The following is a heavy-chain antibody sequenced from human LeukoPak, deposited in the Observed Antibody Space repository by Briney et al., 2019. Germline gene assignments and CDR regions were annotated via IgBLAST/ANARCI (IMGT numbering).Heavy chain of an antibody. V-gene: IGHV3-15*01. CDR2: IKSKTDGGTT. D-gene: IGHD5-18*01. CDR1: GSSFSNGW. J-gene: IGHJ4*02. CDR3: TTDLGYSYGYTYFDY. Sequence: GGSLRLSCAASGSSFSNGWMSWVHQAPGKGLEWVGRIKSKTDGGTTDYAAPVKGRFTISRDDSKNTLYLQMNSLKTEDTAVYYCTTDLGYSYGYTYFDYWGQGTLVTVSS.